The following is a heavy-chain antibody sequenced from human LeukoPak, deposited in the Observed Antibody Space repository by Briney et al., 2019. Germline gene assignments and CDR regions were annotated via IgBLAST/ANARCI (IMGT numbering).Heavy chain of an antibody. V-gene: IGHV3-74*01. CDR1: GFTFNSYW. D-gene: IGHD3-16*01. Sequence: GGSLRLSCAASGFTFNSYWVHWVRQAPRKGLVWVSRISNDGSSTGYADSVKGRFTISRDNAKNTLYLQMNGLRAEDTAVYYCARASSRTPKGGIDYWGQGTLVTVSS. CDR3: ARASSRTPKGGIDY. CDR2: ISNDGSST. J-gene: IGHJ4*02.